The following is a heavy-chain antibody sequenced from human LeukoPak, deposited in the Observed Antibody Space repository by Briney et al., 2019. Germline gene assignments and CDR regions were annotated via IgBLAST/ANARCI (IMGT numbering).Heavy chain of an antibody. D-gene: IGHD3-10*01. Sequence: ASVKVSCKASGGTFRSYAISWVRQAPGQGLEWMGGIIPIFGTANYAQKFQGRVTITADESTSTAYMELSSLRSEDTAVYYCARAPTMVRGVIIIPLYGMDVWGKGTTVTVSS. CDR1: GGTFRSYA. V-gene: IGHV1-69*13. J-gene: IGHJ6*04. CDR3: ARAPTMVRGVIIIPLYGMDV. CDR2: IIPIFGTA.